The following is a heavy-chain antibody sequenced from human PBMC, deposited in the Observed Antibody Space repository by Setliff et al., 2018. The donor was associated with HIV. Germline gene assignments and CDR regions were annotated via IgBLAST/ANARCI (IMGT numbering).Heavy chain of an antibody. CDR1: GDSVSGYY. Sequence: PSETLSLTCGVSGDSVSGYYWIWIRQSPGKGLEWIGYMYSSGNSNYNPSLKSQVTVSVDTSNNQVSLYLSSVTAADTAVYHCARAVGASYATPYLDYWGRGTLVTVSA. V-gene: IGHV4-59*02. CDR2: MYSSGNS. CDR3: ARAVGASYATPYLDY. J-gene: IGHJ4*02. D-gene: IGHD1-26*01.